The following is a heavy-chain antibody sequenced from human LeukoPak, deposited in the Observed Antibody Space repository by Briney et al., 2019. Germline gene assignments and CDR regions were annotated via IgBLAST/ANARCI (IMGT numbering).Heavy chain of an antibody. V-gene: IGHV1-18*01. Sequence: ASVKVSCKASGYTFTSYGISWVRQAPGQGLEWMGWISAYNGNTNYAQKLQGRVTMTTDTSTSTAYMELRSLRSDDTAVYYCARDAADCSSSWYPDYWGQGTLVTVSS. D-gene: IGHD6-13*01. J-gene: IGHJ4*02. CDR2: ISAYNGNT. CDR1: GYTFTSYG. CDR3: ARDAADCSSSWYPDY.